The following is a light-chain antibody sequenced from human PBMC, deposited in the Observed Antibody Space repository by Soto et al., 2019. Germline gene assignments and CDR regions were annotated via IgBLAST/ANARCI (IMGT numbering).Light chain of an antibody. V-gene: IGKV3-11*01. Sequence: EMVLTQSPATLSLSPGERATLSCMASQSVSSYLAWYQQKPGQAPRLLIYDASNRATGIPARFSGSGSGTDFTLTISSLEPEDFAVYYCQQRSNWLYTFGQGTKVDIK. CDR3: QQRSNWLYT. J-gene: IGKJ2*01. CDR1: QSVSSY. CDR2: DAS.